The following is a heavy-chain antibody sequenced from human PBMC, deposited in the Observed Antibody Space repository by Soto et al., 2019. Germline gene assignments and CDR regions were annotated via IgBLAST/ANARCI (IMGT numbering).Heavy chain of an antibody. J-gene: IGHJ2*01. CDR2: ISGSGANR. CDR3: ARQPNWQYWYFDL. V-gene: IGHV3-20*01. D-gene: IGHD1-1*01. CDR1: GFAFDQYG. Sequence: EVQLVESGGSVIRPGGSLRLSCAASGFAFDQYGMAWVRLVPGRGLEWVSGISGSGANRGYADSVRGRFTMSRDNAETYLYLQMINLGAEETALYLCARQPNWQYWYFDLWGRGTLVTVSS.